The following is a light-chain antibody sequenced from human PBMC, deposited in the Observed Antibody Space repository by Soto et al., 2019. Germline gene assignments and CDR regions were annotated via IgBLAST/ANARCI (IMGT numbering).Light chain of an antibody. V-gene: IGLV2-8*01. CDR3: SSYAGSSTWV. Sequence: QSAPTQPPSASGSPGQSATISCTRTSSDVGGYNYVSWYQQYPGKAPKLMIYEVSKRPSGVPGRFSGSKSGNTASLTVSGLQAEDEADYYCSSYAGSSTWVFGGGTKLTVL. CDR2: EVS. J-gene: IGLJ2*01. CDR1: SSDVGGYNY.